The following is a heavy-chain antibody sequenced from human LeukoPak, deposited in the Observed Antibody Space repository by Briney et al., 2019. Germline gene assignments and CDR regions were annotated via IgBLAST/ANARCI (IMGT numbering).Heavy chain of an antibody. J-gene: IGHJ5*02. V-gene: IGHV1-2*02. D-gene: IGHD1-1*01. CDR2: INPDSGGT. Sequence: GASVKVSCKASGYTFTDYHMHWVRQAPGQGLEWMEWINPDSGGTNYAQNFQGRVTMTRDTSISTAYMELYSLRSDDTAVYYCARELGGGTTREDWFDPWGQGTLVTVSS. CDR1: GYTFTDYH. CDR3: ARELGGGTTREDWFDP.